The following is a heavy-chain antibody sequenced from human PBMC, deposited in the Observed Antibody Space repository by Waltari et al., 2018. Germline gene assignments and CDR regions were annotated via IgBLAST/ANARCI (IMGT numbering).Heavy chain of an antibody. D-gene: IGHD5-12*01. CDR2: IYYSGRT. J-gene: IGHJ5*02. CDR3: ARHWKKSGYRFDP. Sequence: QLQLRESGPGLVKPSETLSLTCPVPAGSILRCSYDWGWIRQSPGTGLEWSGSIYYSGRTYYNPTLKSRVTISGDTSKNQFSLKLSSVTAADTAVYYCARHWKKSGYRFDPWGQGTLVTVSS. CDR1: AGSILRCSYD. V-gene: IGHV4-39*01.